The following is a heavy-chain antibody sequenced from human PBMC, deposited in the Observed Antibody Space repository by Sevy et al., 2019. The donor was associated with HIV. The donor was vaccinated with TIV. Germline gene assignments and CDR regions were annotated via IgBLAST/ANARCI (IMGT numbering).Heavy chain of an antibody. CDR3: ARVGYCRGGTRFSEFYYAMDV. Sequence: GGSLRLSCAVSGFTLTNEFFSWVRQAPGKGLEWVAVVYSGGATYYADSVKGRFTISRDKSKNTLYLQMKSLRAGDTAVYYCARVGYCRGGTRFSEFYYAMDVWGQGTTVTVSS. J-gene: IGHJ6*02. CDR1: GFTLTNEF. V-gene: IGHV3-53*01. CDR2: VYSGGAT. D-gene: IGHD2-15*01.